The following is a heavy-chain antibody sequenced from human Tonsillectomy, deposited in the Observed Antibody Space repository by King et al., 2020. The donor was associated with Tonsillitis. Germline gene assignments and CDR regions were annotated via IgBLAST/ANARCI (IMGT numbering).Heavy chain of an antibody. V-gene: IGHV3-9*02. CDR3: AEGSYYDWALGP. D-gene: IGHD3-22*01. CDR2: ISWNSDRR. CDR1: GFTSDDYA. J-gene: IGHJ5*02. Sequence: VQLVESGGGLVQPGRSLRLSCAASGFTSDDYAMHWVRQAPGKGLGWVSVISWNSDRRGYADSVKGRFTISRDNAKNSLYLQMNSLRAEDTALYYCAEGSYYDWALGPWGQGTLVIVSS.